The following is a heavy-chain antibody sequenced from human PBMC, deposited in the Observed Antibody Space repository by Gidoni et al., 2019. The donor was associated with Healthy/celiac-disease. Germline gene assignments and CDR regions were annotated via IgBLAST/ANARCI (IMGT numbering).Heavy chain of an antibody. V-gene: IGHV4-59*01. Sequence: QVQLQESGPGLVKPSETLSLTCTVSGGSISSYYWSWIRQPPVKGLEWIGYIYYSGSTNYNPPLKSRVTISVDTSKNQFSLKLSSVTAADTAVYYCARSKPPLRVWFGESYAFDIWGQGTMVTVSS. D-gene: IGHD3-10*01. CDR2: IYYSGST. CDR3: ARSKPPLRVWFGESYAFDI. CDR1: GGSISSYY. J-gene: IGHJ3*02.